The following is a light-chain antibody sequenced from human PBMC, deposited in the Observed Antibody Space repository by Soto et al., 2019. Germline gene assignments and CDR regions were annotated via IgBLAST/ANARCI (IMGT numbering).Light chain of an antibody. Sequence: QSFLTQPASVSASPGQSITISCTGTSSDVGGHNFVSWYQHHPGKAPRLIIFLVTNRPSGVSNRFSASKSGSTASLTISGLQAEDEADYYCISYTTTNTYVFGTGTKVTVL. V-gene: IGLV2-14*01. CDR1: SSDVGGHNF. J-gene: IGLJ1*01. CDR3: ISYTTTNTYV. CDR2: LVT.